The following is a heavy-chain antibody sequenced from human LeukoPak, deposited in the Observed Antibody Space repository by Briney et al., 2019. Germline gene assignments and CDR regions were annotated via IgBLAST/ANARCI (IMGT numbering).Heavy chain of an antibody. J-gene: IGHJ3*01. CDR2: THYSGSS. CDR1: GGSISTYY. CDR3: ARYGAMEARNAFHL. Sequence: SETLSLTCTVSGGSISTYYWSWIRQRPGKELEFIGYTHYSGSSDYNPSLKSRITMSIDTSRSQFSLILNSVTASDTAVYYCARYGAMEARNAFHLWGQGTMVTVSS. D-gene: IGHD1-1*01. V-gene: IGHV4-59*08.